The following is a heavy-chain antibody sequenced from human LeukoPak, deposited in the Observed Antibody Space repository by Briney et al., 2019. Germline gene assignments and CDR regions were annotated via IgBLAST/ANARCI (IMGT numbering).Heavy chain of an antibody. V-gene: IGHV3-74*01. CDR1: GFTFSSYW. CDR2: IKTDGSIT. Sequence: GGSLRLSCAASGFTFSSYWMRWVRQDPGKGLAWVSCIKTDGSITAYAGSVKGRFTISRDNSKNTLYLQMNSLRAEDTAVYYCASQRGIAAANPLDYWGQGTLVTVSS. CDR3: ASQRGIAAANPLDY. J-gene: IGHJ4*02. D-gene: IGHD6-13*01.